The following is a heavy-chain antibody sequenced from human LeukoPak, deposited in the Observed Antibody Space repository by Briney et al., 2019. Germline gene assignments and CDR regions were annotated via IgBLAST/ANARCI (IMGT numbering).Heavy chain of an antibody. V-gene: IGHV1-24*01. J-gene: IGHJ6*02. D-gene: IGHD4-17*01. Sequence: ASVKVSCKVSGNNLNELSMHWVRQAPGKGLDWMGGFDPEDGETIYAQKLQGRVTMTTDTSTSTAYMELRSLRSDDTAVYYCARDRGTTVTTDYYYGMDVWGQGTTVTVSS. CDR3: ARDRGTTVTTDYYYGMDV. CDR2: FDPEDGET. CDR1: GNNLNELS.